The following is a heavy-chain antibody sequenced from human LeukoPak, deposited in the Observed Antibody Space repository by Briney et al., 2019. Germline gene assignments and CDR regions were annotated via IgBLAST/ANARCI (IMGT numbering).Heavy chain of an antibody. CDR3: ARGSGSHGRDWFDP. D-gene: IGHD1-26*01. CDR2: ISGSGGST. J-gene: IGHJ5*02. CDR1: GFTFSSYA. Sequence: PGGSLRLSCAASGFTFSSYALSWVRQAPGKGLEWVSAISGSGGSTYYADSVKGRFTISRDNSKNTLYLQMNSLRAEDTAVYYCARGSGSHGRDWFDPWGQGTLVTVSS. V-gene: IGHV3-23*01.